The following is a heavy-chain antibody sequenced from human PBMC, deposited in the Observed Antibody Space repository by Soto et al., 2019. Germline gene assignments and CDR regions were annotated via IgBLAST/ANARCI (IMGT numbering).Heavy chain of an antibody. CDR2: IKSKNDGGTT. CDR3: TTDSYITSIIVRFDY. J-gene: IGHJ4*01. D-gene: IGHD3-22*01. Sequence: NPGGPLRLSCAAPGFTFTNAWINWVRQAPEKGLEWVGRIKSKNDGGTTDYAEPVKGRFAISRDDSNNMVYLEMNSLQTEDTAIYYCTTDSYITSIIVRFDYWGHGTLVTVSS. CDR1: GFTFTNAW. V-gene: IGHV3-15*07.